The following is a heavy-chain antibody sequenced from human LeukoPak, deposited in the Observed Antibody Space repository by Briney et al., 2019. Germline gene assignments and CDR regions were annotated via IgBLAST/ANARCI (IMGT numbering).Heavy chain of an antibody. Sequence: PEGSLRLSCAASGFTFSSYAMHWVRQAPGKGLEWVAVISYDGSNKYYADSVKGRFTISRDNSKNTLYLQMNSLRAEDTAVYYCAKGGYSYGLFAFDIWGQGTMVTVSS. CDR3: AKGGYSYGLFAFDI. CDR2: ISYDGSNK. CDR1: GFTFSSYA. J-gene: IGHJ3*02. D-gene: IGHD5-18*01. V-gene: IGHV3-30-3*01.